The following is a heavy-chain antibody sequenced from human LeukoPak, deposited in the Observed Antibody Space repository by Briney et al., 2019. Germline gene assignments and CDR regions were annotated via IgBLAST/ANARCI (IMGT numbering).Heavy chain of an antibody. CDR2: IYASGRT. D-gene: IGHD3-10*01. V-gene: IGHV4-61*02. Sequence: SETLSLTCTVSGGSVSSVGDYWNWIRQPAGKGLGWVGRIYASGRTDYNLSLESRVSMSLDTSEIQFSLKLSSVTAADTAVYYCARGGYYGAFDYWGQGTLVTVAS. CDR1: GGSVSSVGDY. CDR3: ARGGYYGAFDY. J-gene: IGHJ4*02.